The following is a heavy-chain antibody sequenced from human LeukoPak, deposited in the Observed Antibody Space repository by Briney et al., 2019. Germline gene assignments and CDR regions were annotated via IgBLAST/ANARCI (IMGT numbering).Heavy chain of an antibody. D-gene: IGHD4-17*01. Sequence: SGPTLVNPTQTLTLTCTFFGFSLITSGMCVSWIRQPPAKALEWLALIDWDDDKYYSTSLKTRLTISKDTFKNQVVLTMTNMDPVDTATYYCARISAYGDYYFDYWGQGTLVTVSS. J-gene: IGHJ4*02. V-gene: IGHV2-70*01. CDR1: GFSLITSGMC. CDR2: IDWDDDK. CDR3: ARISAYGDYYFDY.